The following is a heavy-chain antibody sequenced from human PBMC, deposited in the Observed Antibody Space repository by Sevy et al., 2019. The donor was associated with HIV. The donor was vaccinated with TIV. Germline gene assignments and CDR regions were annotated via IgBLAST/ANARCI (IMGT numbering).Heavy chain of an antibody. D-gene: IGHD3-3*01. V-gene: IGHV1-69*13. Sequence: ASVKVSGKASGGTFSSYAISWVRQAPGQGLEWMGGIIPIFGTANYAQKFQGRVTITADESTSTAYMELSSLRFEDTAVYYLARGSSITGFWSGYYYYGMDVWGQGTTVTVSS. CDR3: ARGSSITGFWSGYYYYGMDV. CDR1: GGTFSSYA. CDR2: IIPIFGTA. J-gene: IGHJ6*02.